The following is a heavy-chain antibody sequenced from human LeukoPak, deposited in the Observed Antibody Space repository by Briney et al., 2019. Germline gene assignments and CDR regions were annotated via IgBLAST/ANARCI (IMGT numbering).Heavy chain of an antibody. V-gene: IGHV3-33*01. Sequence: GGSLRLSCAASGFTFSSYGMHWVRQAPGKGLEWVAVIWYDGSNKYYADSVKGRFTISRDNAKNSLYLQMNSLRAEDTAVYYCARDQIVVVIPYYYYGMDVWGQGTTVTVSS. J-gene: IGHJ6*02. CDR1: GFTFSSYG. CDR3: ARDQIVVVIPYYYYGMDV. D-gene: IGHD3-22*01. CDR2: IWYDGSNK.